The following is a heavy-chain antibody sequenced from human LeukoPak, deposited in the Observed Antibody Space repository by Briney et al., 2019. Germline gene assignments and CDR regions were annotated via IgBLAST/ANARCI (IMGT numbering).Heavy chain of an antibody. V-gene: IGHV5-51*01. J-gene: IGHJ3*02. CDR2: IYPDDSDT. CDR1: GYSFPNFW. D-gene: IGHD2-21*02. Sequence: GESLKISCTGSGYSFPNFWIGWVRQLPGKGLEWMGLIYPDDSDTTYSPSFQGQVTISADKSISSAYLRWGSLKASDTATYYCARYAGLHRPFDIWGQGTMVTVSS. CDR3: ARYAGLHRPFDI.